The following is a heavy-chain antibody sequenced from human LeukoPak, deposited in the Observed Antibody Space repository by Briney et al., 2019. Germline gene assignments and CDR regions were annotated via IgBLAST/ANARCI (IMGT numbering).Heavy chain of an antibody. CDR2: IKSKTDGGTT. CDR1: GFTFRNAW. J-gene: IGHJ4*02. Sequence: GGSLRLSCAASGFTFRNAWMSWVRQAPGKGLEWVGRIKSKTDGGTTDYAAPVKGRFTISRDDSKNTLYLQMNSLKTHDRAVYYCTLGSGSSYYWGQGTLVTVSS. D-gene: IGHD3-10*01. V-gene: IGHV3-15*01. CDR3: TLGSGSSYY.